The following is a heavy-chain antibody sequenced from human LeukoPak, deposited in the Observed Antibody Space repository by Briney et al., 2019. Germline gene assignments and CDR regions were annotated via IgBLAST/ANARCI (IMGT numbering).Heavy chain of an antibody. D-gene: IGHD3-22*01. V-gene: IGHV1-69*13. Sequence: SVKVSCKASGGTFSSYAISWVRQAPGQGLEWMGGIIPIFGTANYAQKFQGRVTITADESTSTAYMELSSLRSEDTAVYYCARDSTYYYDSSGSFDYWGQGTLVTVSS. CDR1: GGTFSSYA. CDR2: IIPIFGTA. J-gene: IGHJ4*02. CDR3: ARDSTYYYDSSGSFDY.